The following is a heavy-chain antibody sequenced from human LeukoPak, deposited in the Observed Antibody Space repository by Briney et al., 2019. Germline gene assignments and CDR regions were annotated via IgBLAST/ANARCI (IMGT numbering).Heavy chain of an antibody. J-gene: IGHJ6*03. Sequence: SETLSLTCTVSGGSISSYYWSWIRQPPGKGPEWIGYIYYSGSTNYNPSLKSRVTISVDTSKNQFSLKLSSVTAADTAVYYCARLTAYYYMDVWGKGTTVTVSS. CDR2: IYYSGST. CDR1: GGSISSYY. V-gene: IGHV4-59*01. D-gene: IGHD5-18*01. CDR3: ARLTAYYYMDV.